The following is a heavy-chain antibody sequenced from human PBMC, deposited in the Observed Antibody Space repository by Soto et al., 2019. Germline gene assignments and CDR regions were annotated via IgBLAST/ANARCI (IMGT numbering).Heavy chain of an antibody. J-gene: IGHJ4*02. CDR3: VRGGGGGLFEH. CDR2: ISPKSTYR. V-gene: IGHV3-11*06. CDR1: GFPFSDYY. Sequence: QVHLVESGGGLVKPGGSLRLSCPTSGFPFSDYYMSWIRQAPGKGLEWLSHISPKSTYRNYADSVKGRFTISSDNTKSSLFLQMNSLGVKDTAVYYCVRGGGGGLFEHWGQGVLVTVSS. D-gene: IGHD2-21*01.